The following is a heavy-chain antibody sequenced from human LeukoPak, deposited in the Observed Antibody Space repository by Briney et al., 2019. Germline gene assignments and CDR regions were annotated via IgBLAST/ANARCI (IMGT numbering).Heavy chain of an antibody. CDR3: ARVGRHGGYDSRSEDY. Sequence: ASVKVSCKASGYTFTSYYMHWVRQAPGQGLEWMGWMNPNSGNTGYAQKFQGRVTITRNTSISTAYMELSSLRSEDTAVYYCARVGRHGGYDSRSEDYWGQGTLVTVSS. CDR2: MNPNSGNT. J-gene: IGHJ4*02. D-gene: IGHD5-12*01. V-gene: IGHV1-8*01. CDR1: GYTFTSYY.